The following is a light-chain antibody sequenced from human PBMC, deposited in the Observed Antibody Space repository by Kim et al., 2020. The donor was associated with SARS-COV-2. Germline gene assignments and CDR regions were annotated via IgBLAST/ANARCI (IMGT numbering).Light chain of an antibody. J-gene: IGKJ1*01. V-gene: IGKV1D-13*01. CDR1: PDTTTA. Sequence: GARVAIPCRASPDTTTALAWYQQKPGKTPKLLMYDVSTLESGVPSRFSGRGSGTDFTLTIGSLQPEEFATYYCQQSKNYPRTFGQGTKV. CDR2: DVS. CDR3: QQSKNYPRT.